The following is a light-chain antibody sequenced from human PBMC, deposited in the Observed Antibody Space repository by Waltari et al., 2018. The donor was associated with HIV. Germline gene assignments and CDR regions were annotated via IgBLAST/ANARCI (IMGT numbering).Light chain of an antibody. CDR1: SSNLGSTY. V-gene: IGLV1-47*01. Sequence: QSVLTQPPSASGTPGQRVTISCSGSSSNLGSTYVYWYQQLPGTAPKLLIYRNNQRPSGVPDRFSGSKSGTSASLAISGLRSEDEADYYCAAWDDSLSGPWVFGGGTKLTVL. CDR2: RNN. J-gene: IGLJ3*02. CDR3: AAWDDSLSGPWV.